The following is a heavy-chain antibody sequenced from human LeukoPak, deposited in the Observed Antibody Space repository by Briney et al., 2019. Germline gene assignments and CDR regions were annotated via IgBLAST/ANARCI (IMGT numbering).Heavy chain of an antibody. D-gene: IGHD1-26*01. V-gene: IGHV3-23*01. CDR2: ISGSGGST. CDR3: AKVSGNYALDY. Sequence: GGSLRLSCAASGFTFRSYAMSWVRQAPGKGLEGVSEISGSGGSTYYADSVKGRFTISRDNSKNTLYLQMNSLRAEDTAVYYCAKVSGNYALDYWGQGTLVTVSS. J-gene: IGHJ4*02. CDR1: GFTFRSYA.